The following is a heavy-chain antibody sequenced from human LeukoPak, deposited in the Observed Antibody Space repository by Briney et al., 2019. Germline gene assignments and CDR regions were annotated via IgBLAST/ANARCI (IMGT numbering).Heavy chain of an antibody. D-gene: IGHD3-10*01. J-gene: IGHJ5*01. CDR2: INGSGST. Sequence: PSETLSLTCAVYGGSFSNYYWSWIRQPPGKRLESIGEINGSGSTNYNPSLKSRVTISVDTSKNQFSLKLTSMTAADTAVYYCARTRRRAPFTSGWFDSWGQGSLVTVST. CDR1: GGSFSNYY. CDR3: ARTRRRAPFTSGWFDS. V-gene: IGHV4-34*01.